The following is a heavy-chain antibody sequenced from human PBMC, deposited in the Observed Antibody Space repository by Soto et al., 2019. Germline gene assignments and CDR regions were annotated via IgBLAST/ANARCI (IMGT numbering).Heavy chain of an antibody. D-gene: IGHD6-19*01. CDR1: GFTCSNAW. J-gene: IGHJ1*01. CDR3: TTSSGWYGQYFQH. Sequence: PGGSMIHSSRAAGFTCSNAWMSWVRQTPGKGLEWVGRIKSKTDGGTTDYAAPVKGRFTISRDDSKNTLYLQMNSLKTEDTAVYYCTTSSGWYGQYFQHWGQGTPVTVSS. CDR2: IKSKTDGGTT. V-gene: IGHV3-15*01.